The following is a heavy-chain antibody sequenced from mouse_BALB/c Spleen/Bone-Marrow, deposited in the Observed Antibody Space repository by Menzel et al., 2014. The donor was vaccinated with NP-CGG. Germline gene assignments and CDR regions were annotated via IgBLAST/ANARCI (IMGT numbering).Heavy chain of an antibody. D-gene: IGHD2-1*01. CDR3: ARGKGIYLGFAY. V-gene: IGHV14-3*02. J-gene: IGHJ3*01. Sequence: EVQGVESGAELVKPGASVKLSCTASGFNIKDTYMNWVKQRPEQGLERIGRIEPANGNTKYDPKFQGKATITTDTSSNTAYLQLSSLTSEDTAVYYCARGKGIYLGFAYWGQGTLVTVSA. CDR2: IEPANGNT. CDR1: GFNIKDTY.